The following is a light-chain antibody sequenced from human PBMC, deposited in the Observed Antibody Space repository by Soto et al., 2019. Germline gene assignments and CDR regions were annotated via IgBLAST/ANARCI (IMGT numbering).Light chain of an antibody. CDR2: DAS. CDR1: QSISSW. V-gene: IGKV1-5*01. Sequence: QLTQSPSSLSASVVDRVTITCRASQSISSWLAWYQQKPGKAPKLLIYDASSLESGVPSRFSGSGSGTEFTLTISSLQPDDFATYYCQQYNSFLFGQGTKVDIK. J-gene: IGKJ1*01. CDR3: QQYNSFL.